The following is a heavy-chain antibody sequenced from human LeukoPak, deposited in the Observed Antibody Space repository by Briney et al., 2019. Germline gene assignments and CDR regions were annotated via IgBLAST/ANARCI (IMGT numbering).Heavy chain of an antibody. CDR2: INTNTGNP. V-gene: IGHV7-4-1*02. J-gene: IGHJ5*02. CDR1: GYTFTSYA. Sequence: GASVKVSCKASGYTFTSYAMNWVRQAPGQGLEWMGWINTNTGNPTYAQGFTGRFVFSLDTSVSTAYLQISSLKAEDTAVYYCARDVLLWFGEFEGNWFDPWGQGTLVTVSS. CDR3: ARDVLLWFGEFEGNWFDP. D-gene: IGHD3-10*01.